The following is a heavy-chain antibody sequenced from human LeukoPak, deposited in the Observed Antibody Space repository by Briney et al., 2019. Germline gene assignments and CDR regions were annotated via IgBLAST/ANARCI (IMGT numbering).Heavy chain of an antibody. CDR3: ARAGPTVTTSHYYYGMDV. D-gene: IGHD4-17*01. Sequence: SETLSLTCTVSGGSISSSSYYWGWIRQPPGKGLEWIGSIYYSGSTYYNPSLKSRVTISVDTSKNQFSLKLSSVTAADTAVYYCARAGPTVTTSHYYYGMDVWGQGTTVTVSS. CDR1: GGSISSSSYY. V-gene: IGHV4-39*07. J-gene: IGHJ6*02. CDR2: IYYSGST.